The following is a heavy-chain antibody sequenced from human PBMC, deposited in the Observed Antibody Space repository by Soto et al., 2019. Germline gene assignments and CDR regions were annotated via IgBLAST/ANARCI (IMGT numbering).Heavy chain of an antibody. V-gene: IGHV4-59*01. CDR2: IYYSGST. Sequence: SETQSLTCTVSGGSINSYYWSWIRKPPGKGLEWIGYIYYSGSTKYNLSLKTRVTMSVDTSKNQFSLKLTSVTAVDTAVYYCARMHEPADFDYWGQGTLVTV. J-gene: IGHJ4*02. CDR1: GGSINSYY. CDR3: ARMHEPADFDY. D-gene: IGHD2-2*01.